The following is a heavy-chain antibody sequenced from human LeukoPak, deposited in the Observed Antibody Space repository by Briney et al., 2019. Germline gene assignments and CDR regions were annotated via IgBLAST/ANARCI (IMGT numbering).Heavy chain of an antibody. J-gene: IGHJ5*02. CDR1: GGTFTSYA. Sequence: GASVKVSCKASGGTFTSYAISWVRQAPGQGLEWMGGIIPFFGTANYAQKFQGRVTITADESTSPAYMELSSLRSEDTAVYYCARDRSPDIVVVPAARSPHNWFDPWGQGALVTVSS. CDR2: IIPFFGTA. V-gene: IGHV1-69*13. CDR3: ARDRSPDIVVVPAARSPHNWFDP. D-gene: IGHD2-2*01.